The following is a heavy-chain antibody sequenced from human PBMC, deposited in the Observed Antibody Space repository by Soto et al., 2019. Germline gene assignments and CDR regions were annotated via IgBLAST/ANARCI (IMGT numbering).Heavy chain of an antibody. J-gene: IGHJ5*02. CDR1: GGSISSGGYY. Sequence: PSETLSLTCTVSGGSISSGGYYWSWIRQHPGKGLEWIGYIYYSGSTYYNPSLKSRVTISVDTSKNQFSLKLSSVTAADMAVYYCAPYYYDSSGWFDPWGQGTLVTVSS. CDR3: APYYYDSSGWFDP. CDR2: IYYSGST. V-gene: IGHV4-31*03. D-gene: IGHD3-22*01.